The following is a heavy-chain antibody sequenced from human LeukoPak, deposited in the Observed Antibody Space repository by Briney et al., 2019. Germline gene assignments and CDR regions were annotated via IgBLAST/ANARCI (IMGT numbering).Heavy chain of an antibody. D-gene: IGHD3-9*01. V-gene: IGHV1-24*01. CDR1: GYTLTELS. CDR3: ATGANYDILRTYYYYGMDV. Sequence: GASVKVSCKVSGYTLTELSMHWVRQAPGKGLEWMGDFDPEDGETIYAQKFQGRVTMTEDTSTDTAYMELSSLRSEDTAVYYCATGANYDILRTYYYYGMDVWGQGTTVTVSS. CDR2: FDPEDGET. J-gene: IGHJ6*02.